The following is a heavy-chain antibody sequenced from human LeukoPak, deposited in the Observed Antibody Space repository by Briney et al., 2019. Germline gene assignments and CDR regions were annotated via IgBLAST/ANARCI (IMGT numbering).Heavy chain of an antibody. CDR1: GGSISSGDYY. Sequence: PSETLSLTCTVSGGSISSGDYYWSWIRQPPGKGLEWIGYNYYSGSTYYNPSLKSRVTISVDTSKNQFSLKLSSVTAADTAVYYCARDRRDSSSWYLAFDIWGQGTMVTVSS. CDR2: NYYSGST. D-gene: IGHD6-13*01. V-gene: IGHV4-30-4*01. J-gene: IGHJ3*02. CDR3: ARDRRDSSSWYLAFDI.